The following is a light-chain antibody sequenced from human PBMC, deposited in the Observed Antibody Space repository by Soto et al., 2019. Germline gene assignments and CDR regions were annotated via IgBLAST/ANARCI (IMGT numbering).Light chain of an antibody. CDR3: HQFGDSPQT. J-gene: IGKJ1*01. CDR2: GPS. V-gene: IGKV3-20*01. Sequence: EIVLTQSPGTLSLSPGERATLSCRASERVSSSHIAWYQQKPGQSPRLLIYGPSNRATGIPDRFSGSGSGTDFALSISRLEPEDLAMYYCHQFGDSPQTFGHGTKVEFK. CDR1: ERVSSSH.